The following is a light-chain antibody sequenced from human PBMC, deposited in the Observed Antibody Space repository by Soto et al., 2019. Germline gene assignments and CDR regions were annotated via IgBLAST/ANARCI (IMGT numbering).Light chain of an antibody. CDR2: GAS. J-gene: IGKJ1*01. CDR1: QSVGGSY. Sequence: DIVLTQSPGTLSLYRGERATLSCRASQSVGGSYLAWYQQKPGQAPRLLIYGASSRATGIPDRFSGSGSGTDFALIISRLEPEDFAVYYCQQYSSSPWTFGQGTKVEI. V-gene: IGKV3-20*01. CDR3: QQYSSSPWT.